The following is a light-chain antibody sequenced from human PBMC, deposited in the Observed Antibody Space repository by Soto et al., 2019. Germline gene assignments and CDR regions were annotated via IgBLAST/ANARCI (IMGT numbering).Light chain of an antibody. J-gene: IGKJ4*01. V-gene: IGKV3D-15*01. Sequence: IGWTQFHDPLSLSRGERATLSCRASQSVSSNLAWYQQKPGQPPRLLIYDISTRATGIPTRFSGSGSGTEFTLTISSLQSEDFAVYYCLESNSWPLPFGGGTKVAIK. CDR3: LESNSWPLP. CDR2: DIS. CDR1: QSVSSN.